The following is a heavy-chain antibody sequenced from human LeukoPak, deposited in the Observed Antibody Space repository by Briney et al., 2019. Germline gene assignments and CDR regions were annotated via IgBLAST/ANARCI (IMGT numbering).Heavy chain of an antibody. CDR1: GYTFTSYD. CDR2: MNPNSGNT. D-gene: IGHD3-10*01. V-gene: IGHV1-8*02. CDR3: ARDFGETTSDY. J-gene: IGHJ4*02. Sequence: GASVKVSCKASGYTFTSYDINWVRQATGQGLEWMGWMNPNSGNTGYAQKFQGRVTMTRDTSISTAYMELSRLRSDDTAVYYCARDFGETTSDYWGQGTLVTVSS.